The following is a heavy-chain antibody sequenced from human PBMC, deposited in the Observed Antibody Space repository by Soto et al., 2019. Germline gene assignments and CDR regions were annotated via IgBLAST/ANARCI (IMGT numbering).Heavy chain of an antibody. CDR3: ARDKGYGFGWSSSSGMDV. V-gene: IGHV1-18*01. Sequence: QVQLVQSGAEVKKPGASVKVSCKASGYTFSNFGLSWVRQAPGQGLEWMGWISGYNGNTNSAQKCQGRVTMTTDTSTTTAYMEVRSLTSDDTAVYYCARDKGYGFGWSSSSGMDVWGQGTTVTVSS. CDR2: ISGYNGNT. D-gene: IGHD5-18*01. CDR1: GYTFSNFG. J-gene: IGHJ6*02.